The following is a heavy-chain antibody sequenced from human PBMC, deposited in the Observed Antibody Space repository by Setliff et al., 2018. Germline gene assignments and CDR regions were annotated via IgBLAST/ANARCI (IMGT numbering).Heavy chain of an antibody. J-gene: IGHJ3*01. D-gene: IGHD1-26*01. CDR1: GDSISSGDYF. CDR2: IYHSGSA. V-gene: IGHV4-30-4*08. Sequence: SETLSLTCTVSGDSISSGDYFWSWIRQPPGKGLEWIAYIYHSGSAYYNPSLKSRVTMSVDTSKNQLSLHLTSVTAADTAVYYCAREVGTSTSSDAFVVWGQGMMVTVSS. CDR3: AREVGTSTSSDAFVV.